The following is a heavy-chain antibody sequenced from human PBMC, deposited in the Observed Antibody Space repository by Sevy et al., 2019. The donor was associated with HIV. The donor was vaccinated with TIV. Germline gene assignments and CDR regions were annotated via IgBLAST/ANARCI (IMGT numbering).Heavy chain of an antibody. CDR3: AKHYIHDIADGWYLDL. V-gene: IGHV3-23*01. CDR2: ISGGGGGT. CDR1: GFTFNNYA. Sequence: GEALKISCAASGFTFNNYAMSWVRQAPGKGLEGKGLEWVSTISGGGGGTYYADSVRGRFTISRDNSKNTLYLQVNSLRVEDTAVYYCAKHYIHDIADGWYLDLWGRGTLVTVSS. J-gene: IGHJ2*01. D-gene: IGHD6-13*01.